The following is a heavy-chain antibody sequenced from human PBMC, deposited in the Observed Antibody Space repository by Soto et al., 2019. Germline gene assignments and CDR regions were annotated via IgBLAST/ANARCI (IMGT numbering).Heavy chain of an antibody. CDR2: IYSGGST. CDR1: GFTVSSNY. D-gene: IGHD1-26*01. CDR3: AREWELPNYYGMDV. Sequence: GGSLRRSCAASGFTVSSNYMSWVREAPGKGLEWVSVIYSGGSTYYADSVKGRFTISRDNSKNTVHLQMNSLRAEDTAVYYCAREWELPNYYGMDVWGQGTTVTVSS. J-gene: IGHJ6*02. V-gene: IGHV3-53*01.